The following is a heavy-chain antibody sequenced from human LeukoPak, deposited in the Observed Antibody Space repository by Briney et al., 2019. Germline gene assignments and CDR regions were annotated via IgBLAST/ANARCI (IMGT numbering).Heavy chain of an antibody. CDR1: GGSISSYY. D-gene: IGHD4-17*01. Sequence: PSETLSLTCTVSGGSISSYYWSWIRQPPGKGLEWVGYIYYSGSTNYNPSLKSRVTISVDTSKNQFSLNLSSVTAADTAVYYCARDHGDYAFGHYFYYWGQGTLVTVSS. CDR3: ARDHGDYAFGHYFYY. J-gene: IGHJ4*02. V-gene: IGHV4-59*01. CDR2: IYYSGST.